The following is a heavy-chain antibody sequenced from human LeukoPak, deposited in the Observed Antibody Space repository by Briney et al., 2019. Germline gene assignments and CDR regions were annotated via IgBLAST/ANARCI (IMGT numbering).Heavy chain of an antibody. J-gene: IGHJ4*02. CDR2: IRSKAYGGTT. V-gene: IGHV3-49*04. Sequence: PGGSLRLSCTASGFTFGDYAMSWVRQAPGEGLEWVGFIRSKAYGGTTEYAASVKGRFTISRDDSKSIAYLQMNSLKTEDTAVYYCTRDSGYCSSTSCYTDYWGQGTLVTVSS. CDR1: GFTFGDYA. CDR3: TRDSGYCSSTSCYTDY. D-gene: IGHD2-2*02.